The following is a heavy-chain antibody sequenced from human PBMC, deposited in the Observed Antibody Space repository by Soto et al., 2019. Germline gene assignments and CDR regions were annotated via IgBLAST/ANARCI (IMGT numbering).Heavy chain of an antibody. Sequence: EVQLLESGGGLVQPGGSLRLSYAASGFTFSSYAMSWVRQAPGKGLEWVSAISGSGGSTYYADSVKGRFTISRDNSKNTLYLQMNSLRAEDTAVYYCAKDRREVRFLEWLLPNYYGMDVWGQGTTVTVSS. V-gene: IGHV3-23*01. CDR2: ISGSGGST. CDR3: AKDRREVRFLEWLLPNYYGMDV. J-gene: IGHJ6*02. D-gene: IGHD3-3*01. CDR1: GFTFSSYA.